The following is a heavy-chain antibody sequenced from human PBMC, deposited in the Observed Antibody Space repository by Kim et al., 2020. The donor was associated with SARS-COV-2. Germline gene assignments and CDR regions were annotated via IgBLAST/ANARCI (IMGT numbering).Heavy chain of an antibody. D-gene: IGHD1-26*01. CDR3: ARDTRTSSGSYYPLGYHYGMDV. J-gene: IGHJ6*02. Sequence: GGSLRLSCAASGFTFRFYSMNWVRQSPGKGLEWVSSISSDLSHTYHAESVKGRFTISRDNSKNSLYLQMNSLRADDTALYYCARDTRTSSGSYYPLGYHYGMDVWGQGTRVTAAS. V-gene: IGHV3-21*01. CDR1: GFTFRFYS. CDR2: ISSDLSHT.